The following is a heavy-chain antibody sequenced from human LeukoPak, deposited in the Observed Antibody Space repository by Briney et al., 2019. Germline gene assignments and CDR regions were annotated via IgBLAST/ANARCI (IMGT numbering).Heavy chain of an antibody. D-gene: IGHD3-10*01. CDR3: ARRRAGDAFDI. CDR2: IYYSGST. CDR1: GGSISSSSYY. J-gene: IGHJ3*02. V-gene: IGHV4-39*01. Sequence: MPSETLSLTCTVSGGSISSSSYYWGWIRHPPGKGLEWIGIIYYSGSTYYNPSLKSRVTISVDTSKNQFSLKLSSVTAADTAVYYCARRRAGDAFDIWGQGTMVTVSS.